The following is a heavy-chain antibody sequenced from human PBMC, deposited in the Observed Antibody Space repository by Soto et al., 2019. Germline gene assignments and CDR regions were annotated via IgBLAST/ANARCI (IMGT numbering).Heavy chain of an antibody. V-gene: IGHV1-2*02. CDR3: GSPRSGPSPDVGQ. D-gene: IGHD2-15*01. CDR1: VFSVDTTYC. Sequence: ASVQVSCKASVFSVDTTYCIRWVRRAPGQGLEWMGSTNPNSGGTNYAQNVQGRVTMTRDTSISTAYMEVSSLTSDDTAVYYCGSPRSGPSPDVGQWGHGTMVPVSS. J-gene: IGHJ4*01. CDR2: TNPNSGGT.